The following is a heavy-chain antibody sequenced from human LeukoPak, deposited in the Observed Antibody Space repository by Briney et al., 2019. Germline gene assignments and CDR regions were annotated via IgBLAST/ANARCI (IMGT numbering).Heavy chain of an antibody. CDR3: ARAVTTVTIDY. D-gene: IGHD4-17*01. CDR2: IYHSGST. Sequence: SETLSLTCTVSGYSISSGYYWGWIRQPPGKGLEWIGSIYHSGSTNYNPSLKSRVTISVDTSKNQFSLKLSSVTAADTAVYYCARAVTTVTIDYWGQGTLVTVSS. V-gene: IGHV4-38-2*02. J-gene: IGHJ4*02. CDR1: GYSISSGYY.